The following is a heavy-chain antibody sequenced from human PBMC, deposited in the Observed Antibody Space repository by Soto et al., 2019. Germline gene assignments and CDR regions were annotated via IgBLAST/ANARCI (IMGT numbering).Heavy chain of an antibody. Sequence: PSETLSLTCTVSGTSISSSDDYWSWIRQSPGKGLEWIAYIYNSGSTYYNPSLKSRVGISVDMSKNQFFLKVNSVTAADTAVYYCARERGPSREGENWNVDYDSSGFYFLGMFDPWGQGTLVTVS. CDR2: IYNSGST. CDR1: GTSISSSDDY. J-gene: IGHJ5*02. D-gene: IGHD3-22*01. CDR3: ARERGPSREGENWNVDYDSSGFYFLGMFDP. V-gene: IGHV4-30-4*01.